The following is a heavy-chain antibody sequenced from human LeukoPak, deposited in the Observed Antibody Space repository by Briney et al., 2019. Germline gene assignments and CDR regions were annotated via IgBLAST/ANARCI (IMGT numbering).Heavy chain of an antibody. V-gene: IGHV1-18*01. CDR2: ISAYNVNT. CDR1: GYTFTGYG. D-gene: IGHD6-19*01. Sequence: ASVKVSCKASGYTFTGYGISWVRQAPGQRLECMGWISAYNVNTNYAQKLQGRVTMTTDTSTSTAYMELRSPRSDDTAVYYCARDKQWLAPDYWGQGTLVTVSS. J-gene: IGHJ4*02. CDR3: ARDKQWLAPDY.